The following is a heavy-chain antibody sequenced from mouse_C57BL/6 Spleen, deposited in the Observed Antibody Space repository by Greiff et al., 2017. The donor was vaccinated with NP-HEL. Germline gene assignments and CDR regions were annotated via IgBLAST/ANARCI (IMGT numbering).Heavy chain of an antibody. V-gene: IGHV14-3*01. CDR2: IDPANGNT. D-gene: IGHD1-1*01. J-gene: IGHJ1*03. Sequence: EVKLQESVAELVRPGASVKLSCTASGFNIKNTYMHWVKQRPEQGLEWIGRIDPANGNTKYVPKFQGKATITADTSSNTAYLQLSSLTSEDTAIYYCARSRGSSHWYFDVWGTGTTVTVSS. CDR3: ARSRGSSHWYFDV. CDR1: GFNIKNTY.